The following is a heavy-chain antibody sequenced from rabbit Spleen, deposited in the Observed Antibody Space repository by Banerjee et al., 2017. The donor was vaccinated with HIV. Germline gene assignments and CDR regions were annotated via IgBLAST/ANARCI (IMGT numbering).Heavy chain of an antibody. CDR3: ARETNGLGWAANL. Sequence: QEQLEESGGGLVQPEGSLTLTCTASGFSFSSSYYMCWVRQAPGKGLEWIGCIYAGSSDSTAYATWAKGRFTISKTSSTTVTLRMTSLAAADTAMYFCARETNGLGWAANLWGQGTLVTVS. D-gene: IGHD4-1*01. V-gene: IGHV1S45*01. J-gene: IGHJ4*01. CDR1: GFSFSSSYY. CDR2: IYAGSSDST.